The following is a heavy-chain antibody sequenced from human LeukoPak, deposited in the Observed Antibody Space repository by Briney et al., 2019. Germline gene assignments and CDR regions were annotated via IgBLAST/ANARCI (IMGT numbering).Heavy chain of an antibody. CDR3: ARAPPLAYCGGDCYSDAFAI. CDR2: IIPIFGTA. CDR1: GGTFSSYA. J-gene: IGHJ3*02. Sequence: GASVKVSCKASGGTFSSYAISWVRQAPGQGLEWMGGIIPIFGTANYAQRFQGRVTITADESTSTAYMELSSLRSEDTAVYYCARAPPLAYCGGDCYSDAFAIWGQGTMVTVSS. D-gene: IGHD2-21*02. V-gene: IGHV1-69*13.